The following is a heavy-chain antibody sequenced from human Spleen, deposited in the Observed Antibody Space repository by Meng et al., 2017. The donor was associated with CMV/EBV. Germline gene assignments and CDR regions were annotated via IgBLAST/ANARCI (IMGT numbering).Heavy chain of an antibody. V-gene: IGHV4-39*01. Sequence: LQRQESGPGLVKPSATLSLTCTVSGGSIRSSRYYWAWIRQPPGEGLEWIGSVVYSGTTYYTSSLKSRVSISVDTSKNQFSLKLSSVTAADTAVYYCARHHHSPTFDYWGQGTLVTVSS. J-gene: IGHJ4*02. D-gene: IGHD1-14*01. CDR1: GGSIRSSRYY. CDR2: VVYSGTT. CDR3: ARHHHSPTFDY.